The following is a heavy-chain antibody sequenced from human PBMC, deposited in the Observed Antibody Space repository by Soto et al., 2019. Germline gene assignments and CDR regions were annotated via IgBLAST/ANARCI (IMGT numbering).Heavy chain of an antibody. CDR2: ISYDGSNK. Sequence: GGSLRLSCAASGFTFSSYGMHWVRQAPGKGLEWVAVISYDGSNKYYADSVKGRFTISRDNSKNTLYLQMNSLRAEDTAVYYCAKDEALAGATPLDYWGQGTLVTVSS. V-gene: IGHV3-30*18. D-gene: IGHD1-26*01. CDR3: AKDEALAGATPLDY. CDR1: GFTFSSYG. J-gene: IGHJ4*02.